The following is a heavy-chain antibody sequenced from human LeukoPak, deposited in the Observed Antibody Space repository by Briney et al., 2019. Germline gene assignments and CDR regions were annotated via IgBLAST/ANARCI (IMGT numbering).Heavy chain of an antibody. D-gene: IGHD3-10*01. CDR2: VKQDGSEK. CDR1: EFTFSNYW. Sequence: GGSLRLSCEASEFTFSNYWMSWVRQAPGKGLEWVANVKQDGSEKYYVDPVKGRFTISRDNSKNTLYLQMNSLRAEDTAVYYCAKAAKTYYYGSGSYPEYYFDYWGQGTLVTVSS. V-gene: IGHV3-7*03. J-gene: IGHJ4*02. CDR3: AKAAKTYYYGSGSYPEYYFDY.